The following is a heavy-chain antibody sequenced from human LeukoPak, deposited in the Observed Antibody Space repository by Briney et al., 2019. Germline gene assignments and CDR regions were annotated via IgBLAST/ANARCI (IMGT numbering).Heavy chain of an antibody. Sequence: GRSLRLSCAASGFTFSSYGMHWVRQAPGKGLEWVAVIWYDGSNKYYADSAKGRFTISRDNSKNTLYLQMNSLRAEDTAVYYCARVRAYCGGDCYSPYYYYYGMDVWGQGTTVTVSS. CDR1: GFTFSSYG. CDR3: ARVRAYCGGDCYSPYYYYYGMDV. V-gene: IGHV3-33*01. CDR2: IWYDGSNK. D-gene: IGHD2-21*02. J-gene: IGHJ6*02.